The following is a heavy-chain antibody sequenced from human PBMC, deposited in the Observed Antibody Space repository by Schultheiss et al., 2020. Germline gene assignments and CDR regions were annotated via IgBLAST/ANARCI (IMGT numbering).Heavy chain of an antibody. CDR3: ARDRGGVCLT. J-gene: IGHJ5*02. D-gene: IGHD2-8*02. CDR1: GFTVSSNY. V-gene: IGHV3-23*01. Sequence: GGSLRLSCAASGFTVSSNYMTWVRQAPGKGLEWVSSISGSGGSTYYADSVKGRFTISRDNSKNTLYLQMNSLRAEDTAVYYCARDRGGVCLTWGQGTLVTVSS. CDR2: ISGSGGST.